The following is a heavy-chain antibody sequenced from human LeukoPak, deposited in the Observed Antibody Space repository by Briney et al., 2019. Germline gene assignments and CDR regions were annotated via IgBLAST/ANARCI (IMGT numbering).Heavy chain of an antibody. V-gene: IGHV3-23*01. CDR3: AKSGPYDSSGYYWISDYYYYMDV. Sequence: PGGSLRLSCAASGFTFSSYAMSWVRQAPGKGLEWVSAISGSGGSTYYADSVKGRFTISRDNSNNTLYLQMNSLRAEDTAVYYCAKSGPYDSSGYYWISDYYYYMDVWGKGTTVTVSS. CDR2: ISGSGGST. D-gene: IGHD3-22*01. J-gene: IGHJ6*03. CDR1: GFTFSSYA.